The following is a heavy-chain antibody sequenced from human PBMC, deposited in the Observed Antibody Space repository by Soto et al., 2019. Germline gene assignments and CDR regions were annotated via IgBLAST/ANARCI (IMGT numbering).Heavy chain of an antibody. CDR1: GFTFDDYG. D-gene: IGHD2-21*02. J-gene: IGHJ6*02. CDR2: INWNGGST. Sequence: EVQLVESGGGVVRPGGSLRLSCAASGFTFDDYGMSWVRQAPGKGLEWVSGINWNGGSTGYADSVKGRFTISRDNAMNSLYLKLNRLRAEDTALYYCARVGYCGGDCYSVRYYYYYGMDVWGQGTKVTVSS. CDR3: ARVGYCGGDCYSVRYYYYYGMDV. V-gene: IGHV3-20*04.